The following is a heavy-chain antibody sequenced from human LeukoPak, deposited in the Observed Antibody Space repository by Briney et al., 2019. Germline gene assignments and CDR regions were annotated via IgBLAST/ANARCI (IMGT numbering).Heavy chain of an antibody. Sequence: PGGSLRLSCAASGFTFSDYYMSWIRQAPGKGLEWVSYISSSGSTIYYADSVKGRFTISRDNAKNSLYLQMNSLRAEDTAVYYCAREGVLRYFDWLPHPTVYYYYYYMDVWGKGTTVTVSS. CDR2: ISSSGSTI. CDR1: GFTFSDYY. J-gene: IGHJ6*03. D-gene: IGHD3-9*01. CDR3: AREGVLRYFDWLPHPTVYYYYYYMDV. V-gene: IGHV3-11*04.